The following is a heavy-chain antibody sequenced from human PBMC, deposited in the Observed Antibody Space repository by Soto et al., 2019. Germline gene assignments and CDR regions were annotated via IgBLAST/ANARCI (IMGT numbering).Heavy chain of an antibody. V-gene: IGHV3-7*01. J-gene: IGHJ4*02. CDR2: IRQDGSEK. CDR1: GFTFGNYW. Sequence: EVQVVESGGGWVRPGGSLKLSVVASGFTFGNYWMSWVRRAPGKGLGWVANIRQDGSEKNFVDSVKGRFTISRDNAKNSVDLQMNSLRAEDTAVYYCATTQSFDYWGQGTLVTVSS. CDR3: ATTQSFDY.